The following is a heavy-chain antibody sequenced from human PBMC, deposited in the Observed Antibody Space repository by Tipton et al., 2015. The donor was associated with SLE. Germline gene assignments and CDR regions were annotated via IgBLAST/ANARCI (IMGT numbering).Heavy chain of an antibody. CDR3: AREVVGADDAFDI. J-gene: IGHJ3*02. CDR2: IYYSGST. Sequence: LRLSCTVSGGSISSYYWSWIRQPPGKGLEWIGYIYYSGSTNYNPSLKSQVTISVDTSKNQFSLKLSSVTAADTAVYYCAREVVGADDAFDIWGQGTMVTVSS. V-gene: IGHV4-59*01. CDR1: GGSISSYY. D-gene: IGHD1-26*01.